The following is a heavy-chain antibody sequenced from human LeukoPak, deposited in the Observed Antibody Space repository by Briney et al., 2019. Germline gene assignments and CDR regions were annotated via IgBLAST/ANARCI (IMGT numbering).Heavy chain of an antibody. J-gene: IGHJ4*02. CDR1: GYTLTGYY. CDR2: INPNSGGT. D-gene: IGHD5-24*01. CDR3: AGEFKVATILGGY. V-gene: IGHV1-2*02. Sequence: ASVKVSCKASGYTLTGYYMHWVRQAPGQGLEWMGWINPNSGGTNYAQKFQGRVTMTRDTSISTAYMELSRLRSDDTAMYYCAGEFKVATILGGYWGQGTLVTVSS.